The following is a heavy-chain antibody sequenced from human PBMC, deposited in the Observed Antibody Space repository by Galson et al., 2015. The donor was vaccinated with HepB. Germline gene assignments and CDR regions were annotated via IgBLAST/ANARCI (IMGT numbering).Heavy chain of an antibody. CDR2: ISYDGSNK. D-gene: IGHD3-3*01. CDR1: GFTFSSYA. Sequence: SLRLSCAASGFTFSSYAMHWVRQAPGKGLEWVAVISYDGSNKYYADSVKGRFTISRDNSKNTLYLQMNSLRAEDTAVYYCARSRGYDFWSGYYGDFDYWGQGTLVTVSS. CDR3: ARSRGYDFWSGYYGDFDY. J-gene: IGHJ4*02. V-gene: IGHV3-30-3*01.